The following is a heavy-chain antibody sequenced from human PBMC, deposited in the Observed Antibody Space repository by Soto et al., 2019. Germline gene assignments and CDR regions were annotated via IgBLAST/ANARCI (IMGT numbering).Heavy chain of an antibody. V-gene: IGHV1-46*01. CDR2: VDPSDGST. J-gene: IGHJ4*02. D-gene: IGHD3-10*01. CDR1: GYIFTTYS. CDR3: ARVRSSGGELDY. Sequence: QVQLVQSGAEMKRPGASVILSCKASGYIFTTYSIHWVRQTAGQGLEWMAKVDPSDGSTGFAQKFRGRVSMAEDTSTGIVSTEVSSLTSDDTATYGSARVRSSGGELDYWGQGTQVTVSS.